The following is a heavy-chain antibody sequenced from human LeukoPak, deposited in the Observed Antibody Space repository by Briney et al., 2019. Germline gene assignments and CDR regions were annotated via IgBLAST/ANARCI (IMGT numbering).Heavy chain of an antibody. J-gene: IGHJ3*01. V-gene: IGHV4-34*01. Sequence: PSETLSLTCAVYGGSFNGFYWTWIRQPPGKSLEWLEEVDHLGRTNYRPSLKSRLSISVDTSKHQFSLKLDSVTAADTAVYYCARGRYGDHFDPVPVDVWGQGALVTVSS. CDR2: VDHLGRT. CDR3: ARGRYGDHFDPVPVDV. CDR1: GGSFNGFY. D-gene: IGHD4-17*01.